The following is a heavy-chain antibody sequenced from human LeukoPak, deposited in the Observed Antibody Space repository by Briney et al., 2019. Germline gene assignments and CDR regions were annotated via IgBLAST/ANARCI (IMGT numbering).Heavy chain of an antibody. D-gene: IGHD4-23*01. J-gene: IGHJ4*02. CDR2: IGGSDDRT. CDR3: AKDLFRWAFDY. CDR1: GFTFSQNA. V-gene: IGHV3-23*01. Sequence: GGSLRLSCAASGFTFSQNAMSWVRRAPGKGLEWVSAIGGSDDRTDYADSVKGRFTISRDISKNTLYLQMNSLRAEDTAVYFCAKDLFRWAFDYWGQGTLVTVSS.